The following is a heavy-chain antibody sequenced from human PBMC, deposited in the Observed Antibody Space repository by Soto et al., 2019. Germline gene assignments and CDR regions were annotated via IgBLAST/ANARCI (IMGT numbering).Heavy chain of an antibody. CDR1: GYTLSSYG. V-gene: IGHV1-3*01. D-gene: IGHD1-26*01. CDR2: INGGNGDT. Sequence: VQLVQSEAEVKKPGASVKVSCKASGYTLSSYGIHWVRQAPGQRLEWMGWINGGNGDTMYAQKFQDRVTMTRGTPANTAYMEVSSLASKDTAVYYCARGRSLFRAGDTSVNFFDYWGQGTLVTVSS. CDR3: ARGRSLFRAGDTSVNFFDY. J-gene: IGHJ4*02.